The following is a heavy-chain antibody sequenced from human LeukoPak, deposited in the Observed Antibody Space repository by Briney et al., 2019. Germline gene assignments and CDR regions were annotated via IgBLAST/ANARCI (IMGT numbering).Heavy chain of an antibody. CDR1: GGSFSGYY. CDR3: ARGRLYYYYGMDV. D-gene: IGHD6-25*01. V-gene: IGHV4-34*01. CDR2: INHSGST. J-gene: IGHJ6*02. Sequence: SETLSLTCAVYGGSFSGYYWSWIRQPPGKGLEWIGEINHSGSTNYNPSLKSQVTISVDTSKNQFSLKLSSVTAADTAVYYCARGRLYYYYGMDVWGQGTTVTVSS.